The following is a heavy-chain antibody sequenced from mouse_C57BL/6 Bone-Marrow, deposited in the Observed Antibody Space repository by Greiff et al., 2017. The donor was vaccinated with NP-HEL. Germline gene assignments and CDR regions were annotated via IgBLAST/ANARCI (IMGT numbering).Heavy chain of an antibody. CDR1: GYTFTSYW. D-gene: IGHD2-4*01. J-gene: IGHJ3*01. CDR3: ARYYDYDWFAY. V-gene: IGHV1-50*01. Sequence: QVQLQQPGAELVKPGASVKLSCKASGYTFTSYWMQWVKQRPGQGLEWIGEIDPSDSYTNYNQKFKGKATLTVDTSSSTAYMQLSSLTSEDSAVYYCARYYDYDWFAYGGQGTLVTVSA. CDR2: IDPSDSYT.